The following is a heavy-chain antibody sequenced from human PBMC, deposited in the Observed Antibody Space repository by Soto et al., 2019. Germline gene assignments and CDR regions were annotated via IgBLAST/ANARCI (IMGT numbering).Heavy chain of an antibody. CDR2: ISSSRSYI. J-gene: IGHJ3*01. CDR1: GVTFSSDS. D-gene: IGHD6-25*01. V-gene: IGHV3-21*01. CDR3: AIVWPGWSVAAHNSFEF. Sequence: GGSLSLSCAASGVTFSSDSMNWVRQAPGKGLEWVSSISSSRSYINYADSVKGRFANSRDNTKFSLYLQMNSLRAEDTAVYYCAIVWPGWSVAAHNSFEFWGQGTMVTVSS.